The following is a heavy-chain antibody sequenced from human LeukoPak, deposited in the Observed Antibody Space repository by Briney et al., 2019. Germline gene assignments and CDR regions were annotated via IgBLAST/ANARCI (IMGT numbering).Heavy chain of an antibody. CDR1: GYSFTSYW. CDR3: ARSPDTVSHHFDY. Sequence: GESLKISCKGSGYSFTSYWISWVRQMPGKGLEWMGRIDPSDSYTNYSPSFQGHVTISADKSISTAYLQWSSLKASDTAMYYCARSPDTVSHHFDYWGQGTLVTVSS. V-gene: IGHV5-10-1*01. D-gene: IGHD4-17*01. CDR2: IDPSDSYT. J-gene: IGHJ4*02.